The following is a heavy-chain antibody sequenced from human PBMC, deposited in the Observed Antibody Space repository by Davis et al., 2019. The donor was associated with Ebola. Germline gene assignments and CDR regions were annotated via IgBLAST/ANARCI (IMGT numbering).Heavy chain of an antibody. CDR1: GFTFSGSA. CDR2: IRSKANSYAT. CDR3: TTDDYVWGSYRYRGFDY. Sequence: GESLKISCAASGFTFSGSAMHWVRQASGKGLEWVGRIRSKANSYATAYAASVKGRFTISRDDSKNTAYLQMNSLKTEDTAVYYCTTDDYVWGSYRYRGFDYWGQGTLVTVSS. V-gene: IGHV3-73*01. J-gene: IGHJ4*02. D-gene: IGHD3-16*02.